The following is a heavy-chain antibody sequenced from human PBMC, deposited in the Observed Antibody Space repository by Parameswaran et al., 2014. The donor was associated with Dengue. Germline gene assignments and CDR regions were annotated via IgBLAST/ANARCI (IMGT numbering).Heavy chain of an antibody. D-gene: IGHD3-3*01. J-gene: IGHJ5*02. Sequence: ESLKISCKGSGDSFSSYWIGWVRQMPGKGLEWIGMIYPGDSDTRYSPSFQGQVTMSADKSINTAYLQWRSLKASDTAMYYCARSITTFGVVIIGFDPWGQGTLVTVSS. CDR1: GDSFSSYW. V-gene: IGHV5-51*01. CDR2: IYPGDSDT. CDR3: ARSITTFGVVIIGFDP.